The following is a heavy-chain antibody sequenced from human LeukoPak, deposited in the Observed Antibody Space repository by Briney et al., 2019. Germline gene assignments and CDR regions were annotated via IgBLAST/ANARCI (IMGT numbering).Heavy chain of an antibody. Sequence: PGGSLRLSCAASGFTFGNYNMNWVRQPPGKGLQWVSYISSSSNIIYCADSVKGRFTISRGNAKNSLFLQMNSLRAEDTAVYYCARDFAREFTIDYWGQGTLVTVSS. V-gene: IGHV3-48*01. J-gene: IGHJ4*02. CDR2: ISSSSNII. CDR1: GFTFGNYN. CDR3: ARDFAREFTIDY. D-gene: IGHD3-10*01.